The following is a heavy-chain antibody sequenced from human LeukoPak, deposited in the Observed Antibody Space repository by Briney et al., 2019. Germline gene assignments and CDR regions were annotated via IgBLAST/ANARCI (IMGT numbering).Heavy chain of an antibody. Sequence: GGFLRLSCAASGFTFSSYFMNWVRQAPGKGLEWVSSISSSSSYIYYADSVKGRFTISRDNAKNSLYLQMSSLRAEDTAVYYCARDSSASSMVRGVLGYWGQGTLVTVSS. CDR1: GFTFSSYF. CDR3: ARDSSASSMVRGVLGY. V-gene: IGHV3-21*01. CDR2: ISSSSSYI. D-gene: IGHD3-10*01. J-gene: IGHJ4*02.